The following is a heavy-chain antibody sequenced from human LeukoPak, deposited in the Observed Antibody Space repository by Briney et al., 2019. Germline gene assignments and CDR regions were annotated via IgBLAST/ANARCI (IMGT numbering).Heavy chain of an antibody. CDR1: GFMFHDYA. CDR2: ISGDGGST. V-gene: IGHV3-43*02. CDR3: ARESESSGWYDY. Sequence: GGSLRLSCAAPGFMFHDYAIHWVRQAPGKGLEWVSLISGDGGSTFYADSVKGRSTISRDNSKNDLYLQMNSLRSDDTALYYCARESESSGWYDYWGQGTLVTVSS. D-gene: IGHD6-19*01. J-gene: IGHJ4*02.